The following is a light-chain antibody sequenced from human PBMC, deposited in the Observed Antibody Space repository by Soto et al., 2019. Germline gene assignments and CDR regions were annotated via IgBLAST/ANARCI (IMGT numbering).Light chain of an antibody. V-gene: IGLV2-14*01. CDR3: SSYRSSSTLWV. J-gene: IGLJ3*02. CDR2: EVS. CDR1: SSDVGGYNY. Sequence: QSALTQPASVSGSPGQSITISCTGTSSDVGGYNYVSWYQQHPAKAPKLMIYEVSNRPSGVSNRFSGSKSGNTASLTISGLQAEDEADYYCSSYRSSSTLWVFGGGTKVTVL.